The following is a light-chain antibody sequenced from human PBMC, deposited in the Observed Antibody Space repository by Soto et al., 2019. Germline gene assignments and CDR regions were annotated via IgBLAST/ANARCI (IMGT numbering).Light chain of an antibody. CDR2: GAS. CDR3: QQYGRPPYT. CDR1: QSVPSNH. J-gene: IGKJ2*01. Sequence: EIVLTQSPDTLSLSPGERATLFCRASQSVPSNHLAWFQKKPGRAPSLLVYGASTTASDAATRFSGSGSGTDFTLIISRLEPEDFAVYYCQQYGRPPYTFGQGTRLE. V-gene: IGKV3-20*01.